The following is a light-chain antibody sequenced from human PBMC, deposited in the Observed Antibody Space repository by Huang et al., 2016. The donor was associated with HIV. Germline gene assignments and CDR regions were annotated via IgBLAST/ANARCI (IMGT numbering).Light chain of an antibody. CDR2: AAS. Sequence: DIQMTQSPSSLSASVGDRVTITCRANHTINTYLNWYQQKPGKAPKLLIYAASSLHSGVPSRFSVSGSGTDFTLTISGLQREDFATYFCQQTYSTPRTFGQGTRVEIK. J-gene: IGKJ1*01. CDR3: QQTYSTPRT. CDR1: HTINTY. V-gene: IGKV1-39*01.